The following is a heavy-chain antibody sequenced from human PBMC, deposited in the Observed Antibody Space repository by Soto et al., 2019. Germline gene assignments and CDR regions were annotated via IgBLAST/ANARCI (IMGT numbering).Heavy chain of an antibody. D-gene: IGHD2-8*01. CDR2: INHSGST. Sequence: PSDTLSLTCAVYGGSFSAYYWNWIRQSPGKGLEWIGEINHSGSTNYNPSLKSRVTISVDTSKNQFSLKLTSVTAADTAIYYCARWGDTNALYYFDSWGRGSQVTVSS. V-gene: IGHV4-34*01. J-gene: IGHJ4*02. CDR1: GGSFSAYY. CDR3: ARWGDTNALYYFDS.